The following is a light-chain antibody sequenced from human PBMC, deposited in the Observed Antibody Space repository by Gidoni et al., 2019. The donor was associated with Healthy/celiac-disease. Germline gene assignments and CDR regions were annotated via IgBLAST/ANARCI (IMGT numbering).Light chain of an antibody. CDR2: AAS. CDR1: QDISNY. V-gene: IGKV1-27*01. Sequence: DIQMNQSPSSLSASVGERVTITCRASQDISNYLACYQQTQGKVPKLLLYAASNLQSGLPSRFRGRGSGTYFTLTISSLQPEDVATYYCPQYNSSPCTFGQGTKVEIK. CDR3: PQYNSSPCT. J-gene: IGKJ1*01.